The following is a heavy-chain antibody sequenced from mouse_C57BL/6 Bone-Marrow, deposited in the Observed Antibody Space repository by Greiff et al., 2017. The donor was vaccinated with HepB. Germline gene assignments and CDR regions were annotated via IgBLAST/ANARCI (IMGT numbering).Heavy chain of an antibody. CDR1: GFTFSSYG. J-gene: IGHJ4*01. V-gene: IGHV5-6*01. CDR2: ISSGGSYT. D-gene: IGHD1-1*01. CDR3: ARYGSSYEGDY. Sequence: EVQGVESGGDLVKPGGSLKLSCAASGFTFSSYGMSWVRQTPDKRLEWVATISSGGSYTYYPDSVKGRFTISRDNAKNTLYLQMSSLKSEDTAMYYCARYGSSYEGDYWGQGTSVTVSS.